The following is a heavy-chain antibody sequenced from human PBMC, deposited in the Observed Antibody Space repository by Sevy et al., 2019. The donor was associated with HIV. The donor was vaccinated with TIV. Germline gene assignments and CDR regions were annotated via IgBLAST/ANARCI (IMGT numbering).Heavy chain of an antibody. CDR1: GGSISSHY. D-gene: IGHD2-8*01. CDR3: ARVDMFDEDDNGRKWFDP. CDR2: IYYIGRT. J-gene: IGHJ5*02. V-gene: IGHV4-59*11. Sequence: SETLSLTCTISGGSISSHYWSWIRQPPGKGLEYIGYIYYIGRTNYNPSLKSRVTISVDTSKNLFSLKLSSVTAADTAVYYCARVDMFDEDDNGRKWFDPWGQGTLVTVSS.